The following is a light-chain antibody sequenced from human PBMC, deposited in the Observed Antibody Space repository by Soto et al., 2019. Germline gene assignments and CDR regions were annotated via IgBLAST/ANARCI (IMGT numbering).Light chain of an antibody. CDR1: SSDVGGYNS. J-gene: IGLJ1*01. CDR2: NVS. Sequence: QSVLTQPASVSGSPGQSIAISCTGTSSDVGGYNSVSWYQQHPGKAPKLMIYNVSNRPSGVSDRFSGSKSGNTASLTISGLQAEDEADYYCSSYTSSNTYVFGTGTKVTVL. CDR3: SSYTSSNTYV. V-gene: IGLV2-14*03.